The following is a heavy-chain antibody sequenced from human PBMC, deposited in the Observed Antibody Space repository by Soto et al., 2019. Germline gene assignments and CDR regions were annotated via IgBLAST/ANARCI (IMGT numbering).Heavy chain of an antibody. J-gene: IGHJ4*02. CDR1: GGTFNTYV. V-gene: IGHV1-69*06. CDR3: ASDVDTAMVGGDY. Sequence: QVQLVQSGAEVKKPGSSVKVSCKASGGTFNTYVVNWVRQAPGQGLEWMGGIIPIFGKANYAQKFQGRVTITADKSTSAAYMELSSLRSEDTAVYYCASDVDTAMVGGDYWGQGTLVTVSS. D-gene: IGHD5-18*01. CDR2: IIPIFGKA.